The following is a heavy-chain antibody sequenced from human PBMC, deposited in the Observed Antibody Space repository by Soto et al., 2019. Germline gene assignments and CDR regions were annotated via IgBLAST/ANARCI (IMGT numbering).Heavy chain of an antibody. Sequence: SSETLSLTCTVSGGSISSSSYYWGWIRQPPGKGLEWIGSIYYSGSTYYNPSLKSRVTISVDTSKNQFSLKLSSVTAADTAVYYCATLEGMATTYYYYGMDVWGQGTTVTVSS. CDR1: GGSISSSSYY. D-gene: IGHD1-1*01. CDR2: IYYSGST. CDR3: ATLEGMATTYYYYGMDV. J-gene: IGHJ6*02. V-gene: IGHV4-39*01.